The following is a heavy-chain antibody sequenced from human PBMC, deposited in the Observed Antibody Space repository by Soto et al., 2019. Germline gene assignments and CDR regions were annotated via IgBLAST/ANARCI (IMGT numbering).Heavy chain of an antibody. J-gene: IGHJ6*02. D-gene: IGHD2-15*01. V-gene: IGHV3-20*04. Sequence: GGSLRLSCAASGFTFDDYVLSWVRQVPGKGLEWVSGINWNGGGINYADAVKGRFTISRDNAKNSLYLQMNSLRVEDTALYYRTVHGGTRAYYYYYGMDVWGQGTTVTVSS. CDR1: GFTFDDYV. CDR2: INWNGGGI. CDR3: TVHGGTRAYYYYYGMDV.